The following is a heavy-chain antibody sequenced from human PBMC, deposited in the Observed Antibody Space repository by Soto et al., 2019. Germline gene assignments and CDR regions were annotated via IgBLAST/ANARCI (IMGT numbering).Heavy chain of an antibody. CDR3: ARLPPEGVIAGGAMDV. D-gene: IGHD2-8*01. CDR1: GDSKRRGINY. J-gene: IGHJ6*02. CDR2: AYYSGRT. Sequence: SATRSLTRTGSGDSKRRGINYWCWLRQPPGKGLEWIGSAYYSGRTHYGPSLRGRVTISVDTSKNQFSLRLSSVSAADTATYYCARLPPEGVIAGGAMDVRLQGTTVT. V-gene: IGHV4-39*01.